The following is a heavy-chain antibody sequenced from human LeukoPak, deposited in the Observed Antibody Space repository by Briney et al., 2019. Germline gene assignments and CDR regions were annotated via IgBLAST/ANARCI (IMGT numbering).Heavy chain of an antibody. D-gene: IGHD3-9*01. V-gene: IGHV3-23*01. CDR3: AKDYYDILTGGMDV. J-gene: IGHJ6*04. Sequence: PGGSLRLPCAASGFTFSSYAMSWVRQAPGKGLEWVSAISGSGGSTYYADSVKGRFTISRDNSKNTLYLQMNSLRAEDTAVYYCAKDYYDILTGGMDVWGKGTTVTVSS. CDR2: ISGSGGST. CDR1: GFTFSSYA.